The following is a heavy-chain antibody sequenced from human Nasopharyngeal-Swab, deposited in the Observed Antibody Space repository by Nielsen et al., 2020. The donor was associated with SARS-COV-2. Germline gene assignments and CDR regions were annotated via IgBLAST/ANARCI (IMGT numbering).Heavy chain of an antibody. D-gene: IGHD3-22*01. V-gene: IGHV4-59*01. CDR3: ARDRDYYDSSGYVY. CDR2: IHNSGST. Sequence: WIRQPPGKGLEWIGYIHNSGSTNYSPSLKSRVSISVDTSKNQFSLKVHSVTAADTAVYYCARDRDYYDSSGYVYWGQGTLVTVSS. J-gene: IGHJ4*02.